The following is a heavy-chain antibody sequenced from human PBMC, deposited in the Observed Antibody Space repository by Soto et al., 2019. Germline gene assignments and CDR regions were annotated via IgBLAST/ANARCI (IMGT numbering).Heavy chain of an antibody. CDR3: ARGYDVVRVPVAIRVGYFDH. CDR1: GFTFSSHT. V-gene: IGHV3-21*01. J-gene: IGHJ4*02. CDR2: ISATGSDI. D-gene: IGHD3-16*01. Sequence: EVDLVESGGGLAKPGGALRLSCTDSGFTFSSHTMNWVRQAPGKGLEWVSSISATGSDIYYGDSVMGRFTISRDNAKNSLYLHLNNLRVEDTAVYYCARGYDVVRVPVAIRVGYFDHWGQGTLVTVSS.